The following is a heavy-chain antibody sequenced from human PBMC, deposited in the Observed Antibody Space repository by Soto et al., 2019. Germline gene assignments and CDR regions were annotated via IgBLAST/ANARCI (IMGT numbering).Heavy chain of an antibody. Sequence: GGSLRLSCAASGFTFSSYAMSWVRQAPGKGLEWVSAISGSGGSTYYADSVKGRFTISRDNSKNTLYLQMNSLRAEDTAVYYCAISRNPAGYYYGMDVWGQGTTVTVSS. CDR3: AISRNPAGYYYGMDV. J-gene: IGHJ6*02. V-gene: IGHV3-23*01. CDR2: ISGSGGST. CDR1: GFTFSSYA.